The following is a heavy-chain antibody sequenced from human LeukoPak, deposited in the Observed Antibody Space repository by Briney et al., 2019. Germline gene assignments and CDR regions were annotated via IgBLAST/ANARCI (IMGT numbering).Heavy chain of an antibody. Sequence: GGSLRLSCAASGFTFSSYEMNWVRQAPGKGLEWVSYISSGGNTIYYADSVKGRFTISRDNAKNSLYMQMNSLRAEDTAVYYCAREGTAMVSFDYWGQGTLVTVSS. CDR1: GFTFSSYE. J-gene: IGHJ4*02. CDR2: ISSGGNTI. V-gene: IGHV3-48*03. D-gene: IGHD5-18*01. CDR3: AREGTAMVSFDY.